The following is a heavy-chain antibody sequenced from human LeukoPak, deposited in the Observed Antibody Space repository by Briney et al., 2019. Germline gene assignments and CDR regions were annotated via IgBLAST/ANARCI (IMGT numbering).Heavy chain of an antibody. CDR2: IYYSGST. Sequence: SETLSLTCTVSGGSISSSSYYWGWIRQPPGKGLEWIGSIYYSGSTYYNPSLKSRVTISVDTSKNQFSLKLSSVTAADTAVYYCARDLGVEYSSGSFDIWGQGTMVTVSS. V-gene: IGHV4-39*07. CDR1: GGSISSSSYY. D-gene: IGHD6-19*01. CDR3: ARDLGVEYSSGSFDI. J-gene: IGHJ3*02.